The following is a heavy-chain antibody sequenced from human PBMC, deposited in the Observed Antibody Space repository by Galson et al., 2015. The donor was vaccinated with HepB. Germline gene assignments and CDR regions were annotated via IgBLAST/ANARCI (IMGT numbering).Heavy chain of an antibody. Sequence: SLRLSCAASGFTFSSYWMSWVRQGPGKGLEWVANIKEDGSEKYYADSVKGRFTISRDNAKNSLYLQMNSLRVEDTAVFYCARERYFDWFPPSLRNWFDPWGQGTLVTVSS. CDR3: ARERYFDWFPPSLRNWFDP. CDR2: IKEDGSEK. D-gene: IGHD3-9*01. J-gene: IGHJ5*02. CDR1: GFTFSSYW. V-gene: IGHV3-7*03.